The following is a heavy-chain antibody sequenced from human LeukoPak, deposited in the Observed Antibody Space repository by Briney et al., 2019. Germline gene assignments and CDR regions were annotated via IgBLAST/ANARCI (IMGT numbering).Heavy chain of an antibody. V-gene: IGHV4-39*01. CDR3: ARHPYLGYCSSTSCPKYNWFDH. Sequence: PSETLSLTCTVSGGSISSSTYYWGWIRQPPGTGLEWIGSIYYSGSTYYNPSLKSRVTISVDTSKNQFSLKLSSVTAADTAVYYCARHPYLGYCSSTSCPKYNWFDHWGQGTLVTVSS. J-gene: IGHJ5*02. CDR1: GGSISSSTYY. CDR2: IYYSGST. D-gene: IGHD2-2*01.